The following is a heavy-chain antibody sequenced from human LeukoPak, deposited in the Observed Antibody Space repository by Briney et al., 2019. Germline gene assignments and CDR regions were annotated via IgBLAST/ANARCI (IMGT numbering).Heavy chain of an antibody. V-gene: IGHV3-9*01. CDR3: AREAYQRQFDY. D-gene: IGHD2-2*01. J-gene: IGHJ4*02. CDR1: GFTFDDYA. CDR2: ISWNSGSI. Sequence: PGRSLRLSCAASGFTFDDYAMHWVRQAPGKGLEWVSGISWNSGSIGYADSVKGRFTISRDNAKNSLYLQMNSLRAGDTAVYYCAREAYQRQFDYWGQGTLVTVSS.